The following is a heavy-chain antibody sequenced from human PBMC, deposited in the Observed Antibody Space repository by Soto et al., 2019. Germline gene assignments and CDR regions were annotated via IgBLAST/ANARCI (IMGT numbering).Heavy chain of an antibody. Sequence: GESLKISCKGSGYSFTSYWISWVRQMPGKGLEWMGRIDPSDSYTNYSPSFQGHVTISADKSISTAYLQWSSLKASDTAMYYCARHSRTMVRVHTKYGMDVWGQGTTVTVSS. CDR1: GYSFTSYW. V-gene: IGHV5-10-1*01. CDR2: IDPSDSYT. CDR3: ARHSRTMVRVHTKYGMDV. J-gene: IGHJ6*02. D-gene: IGHD3-10*01.